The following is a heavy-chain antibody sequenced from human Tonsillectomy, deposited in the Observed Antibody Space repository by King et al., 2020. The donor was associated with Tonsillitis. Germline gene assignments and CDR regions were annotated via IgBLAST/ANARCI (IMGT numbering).Heavy chain of an antibody. CDR3: ARSHCSSTTCYTDY. D-gene: IGHD2-2*01. CDR1: GYTFTGYY. J-gene: IGHJ4*02. Sequence: VQLVESGAEVKKPGASVKVSCKASGYTFTGYYMHWVRQAPGQGLEWMGWINPNSGGTNYAQKFQGRVTMTRDTSISTVYMELSSLRSDDTAVYYCARSHCSSTTCYTDYWGQGTLVTVSS. CDR2: INPNSGGT. V-gene: IGHV1-2*02.